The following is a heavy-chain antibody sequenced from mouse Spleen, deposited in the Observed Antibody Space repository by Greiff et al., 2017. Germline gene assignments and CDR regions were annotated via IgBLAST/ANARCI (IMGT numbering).Heavy chain of an antibody. J-gene: IGHJ2*01. CDR2: IDPSDSYT. CDR3: ASSDHFDY. Sequence: QVQLQQPGAELVKPGASVKLSCKASGYTFTSYWMQWVKQRPGQGLEWIGEIDPSDSYTNYNQKFKGKATLTVDTSSSTAYMQLSSLTSEDSAVYYCASSDHFDYWGQGTTLTVSS. V-gene: IGHV1-50*01. CDR1: GYTFTSYW.